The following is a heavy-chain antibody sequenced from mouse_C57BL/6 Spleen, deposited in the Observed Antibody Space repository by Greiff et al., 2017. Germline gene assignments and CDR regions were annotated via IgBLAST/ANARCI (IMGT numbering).Heavy chain of an antibody. V-gene: IGHV1-69*01. Sequence: QVQLQQPGAELVMPGASVKLSCKASGYTFTSYWMHWVKQRPGQGLEWIGEIDPSDSYTNYNQKFKGKSTLTVDKSSSTAYMQLSSLTSEDSAVYYCARDGNYPLAMDYGGQGTSVTVSS. D-gene: IGHD2-1*01. CDR2: IDPSDSYT. CDR1: GYTFTSYW. CDR3: ARDGNYPLAMDY. J-gene: IGHJ4*01.